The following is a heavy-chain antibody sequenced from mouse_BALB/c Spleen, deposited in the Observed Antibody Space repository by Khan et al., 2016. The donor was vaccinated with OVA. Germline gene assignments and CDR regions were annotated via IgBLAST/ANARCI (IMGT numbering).Heavy chain of an antibody. Sequence: EVKVEESGGDLVKPGGSLKLSCAASGFTFSSYSMSWVRQTPDKRLEWVATISSDGDYTYFPDSVKGRFTISRDNAKNTLNLKMSSLKAEDTAVYYCASHLTGSFAYWGQGTLVTVSA. D-gene: IGHD4-1*01. CDR1: GFTFSSYS. J-gene: IGHJ3*01. CDR3: ASHLTGSFAY. V-gene: IGHV5-6*02. CDR2: ISSDGDYT.